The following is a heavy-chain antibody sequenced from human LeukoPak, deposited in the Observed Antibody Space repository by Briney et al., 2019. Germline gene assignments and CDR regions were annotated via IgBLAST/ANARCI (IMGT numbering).Heavy chain of an antibody. CDR3: ARRSVTTQYFDL. CDR2: IYYSGST. V-gene: IGHV4-39*01. D-gene: IGHD4-17*01. Sequence: SETLSLTCTVSGGSISSSSYYWGWIRQPPGKGLEWIGSIYYSGSTYYNPSLKSRVTISVDTSKNQFSLKLSSVTAADAAVYYCARRSVTTQYFDLWGRGTLVTVSS. J-gene: IGHJ2*01. CDR1: GGSISSSSYY.